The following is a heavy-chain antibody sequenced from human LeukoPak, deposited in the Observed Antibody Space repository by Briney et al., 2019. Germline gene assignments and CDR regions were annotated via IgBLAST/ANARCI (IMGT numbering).Heavy chain of an antibody. D-gene: IGHD1-14*01. J-gene: IGHJ6*02. Sequence: GGSLRLSCAASGFTFSSYAMSWVRQAPGKGLEWVSVIYSGGSTYYADSVKGRFTISRDNSKNTLYLQMNSLRAEDTAVYYCARRGYNQLELLSMDVWGQGTTVTVSS. CDR1: GFTFSSYA. V-gene: IGHV3-66*01. CDR2: IYSGGST. CDR3: ARRGYNQLELLSMDV.